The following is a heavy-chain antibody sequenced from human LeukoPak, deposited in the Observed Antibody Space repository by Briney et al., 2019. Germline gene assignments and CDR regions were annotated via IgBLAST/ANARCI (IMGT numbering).Heavy chain of an antibody. V-gene: IGHV4-61*02. CDR2: IYTSGST. CDR1: GGSISSGSYY. CDR3: ARDHLSYYYYYMDV. Sequence: PSQTLSLTCTVSGGSISSGSYYWSWIRQPAGKGLEWIGRIYTSGSTNYNPSLKSRVTISVDTSKNQFSLKLSSVTAADTAVYYGARDHLSYYYYYMDVWGKGTTVTVSS. D-gene: IGHD2/OR15-2a*01. J-gene: IGHJ6*03.